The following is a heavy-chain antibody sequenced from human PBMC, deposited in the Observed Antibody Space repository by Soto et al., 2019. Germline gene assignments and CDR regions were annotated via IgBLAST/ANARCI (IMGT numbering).Heavy chain of an antibody. CDR1: GDSISYYY. Sequence: SETLSLTCTVSGDSISYYYLSWIRQPPGKGLEWIGYIYYSGSTNYNPSLKSRVTISVDTSKNQFSLKMSSVTAADTAVYYCARLYGLDAFDIWGQGTMVTVSS. J-gene: IGHJ3*02. D-gene: IGHD3-16*02. CDR3: ARLYGLDAFDI. V-gene: IGHV4-59*08. CDR2: IYYSGST.